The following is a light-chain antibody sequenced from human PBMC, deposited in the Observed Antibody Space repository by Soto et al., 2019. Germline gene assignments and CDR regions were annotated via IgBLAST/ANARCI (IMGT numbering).Light chain of an antibody. CDR3: QQYNNWPGGT. J-gene: IGKJ4*01. Sequence: EIVMTQSPATLSVSPGDRATLSCRASQSVSSNLAWYQQKPGQAPRLLIYGASTRATGIPARFSGSGSGTEVTLTISSLQSEDFAGYYCQQYNNWPGGTCGGGTKVEIK. CDR2: GAS. CDR1: QSVSSN. V-gene: IGKV3-15*01.